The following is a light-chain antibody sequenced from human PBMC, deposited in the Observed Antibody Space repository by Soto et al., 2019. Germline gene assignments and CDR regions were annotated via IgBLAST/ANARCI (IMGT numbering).Light chain of an antibody. J-gene: IGLJ1*01. Sequence: HSAVTQRRSVCGSPGQAVTIFCPGTSSAVGGYKYVSWYQQYPGKAPKLIIDDEIKRPSGVSSRFSGSKSGNTASLTISGLQAEDEADYLCCAHSGLNTPYVFASGTKVTVL. CDR2: DEI. V-gene: IGLV2-11*01. CDR3: CAHSGLNTPYV. CDR1: SSAVGGYKY.